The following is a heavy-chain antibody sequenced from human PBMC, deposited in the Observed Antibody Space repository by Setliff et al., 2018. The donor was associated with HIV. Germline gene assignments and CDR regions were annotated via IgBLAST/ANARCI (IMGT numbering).Heavy chain of an antibody. CDR1: GGSISSSNYY. V-gene: IGHV4-39*07. D-gene: IGHD4-17*01. J-gene: IGHJ2*01. CDR3: ARDPYPYADYGDWYFDL. Sequence: SETLSLTCTVSGGSISSSNYYWGWIRQPPGKGREWIGSIYYSGSTNYNPSLKSRVTISVDTSKNQFSLKLNSVTAADTAVYYCARDPYPYADYGDWYFDLWGRGTLVTVSS. CDR2: IYYSGST.